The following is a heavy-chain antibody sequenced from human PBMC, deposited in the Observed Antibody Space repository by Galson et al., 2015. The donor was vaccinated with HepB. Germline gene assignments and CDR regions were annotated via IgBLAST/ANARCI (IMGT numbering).Heavy chain of an antibody. CDR3: ARDRKEALYLGGYHFDD. Sequence: ETLSLTCTVSGGSINSNTYSWAWIRQPPGKGLEWIGTFYYGGSTYYNPSLKNPVTISVDMSKNQLSLKVSSVSAADTAVYYCARDRKEALYLGGYHFDDWGQGTLVTVSS. CDR2: FYYGGST. CDR1: GGSINSNTYS. V-gene: IGHV4-39*07. D-gene: IGHD2-2*02. J-gene: IGHJ4*02.